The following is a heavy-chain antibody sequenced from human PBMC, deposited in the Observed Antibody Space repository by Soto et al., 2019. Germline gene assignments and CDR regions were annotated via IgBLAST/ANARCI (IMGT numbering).Heavy chain of an antibody. CDR2: ISGSGGST. CDR3: ASSPTNDYSNYAFFLWFDP. Sequence: AGGSLRLSCAASGFTFSSYAMSWVRQAPGKGLEWVSAISGSGGSTYYADSVKGRFTISRDNSKNTLYLQMNSLRAEDTAVYYWASSPTNDYSNYAFFLWFDPWGQGTLVTVSS. V-gene: IGHV3-23*01. CDR1: GFTFSSYA. J-gene: IGHJ5*02. D-gene: IGHD4-4*01.